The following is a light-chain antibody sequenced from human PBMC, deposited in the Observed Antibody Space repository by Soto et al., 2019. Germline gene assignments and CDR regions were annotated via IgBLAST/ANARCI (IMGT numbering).Light chain of an antibody. CDR2: SAS. V-gene: IGKV3-15*01. CDR1: QSVNNN. Sequence: EIVMTQSPATLSLSPGERATLSCRASQSVNNNLAWYQQKPGQTPRLLIYSASTRATGIPYRFSGSGSGTDFTLSISSLQSEDFALYYCQQYNDWPYTFDRGTKLEIK. CDR3: QQYNDWPYT. J-gene: IGKJ2*01.